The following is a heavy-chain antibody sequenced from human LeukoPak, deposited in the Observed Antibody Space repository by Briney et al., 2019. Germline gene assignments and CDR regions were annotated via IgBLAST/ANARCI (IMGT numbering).Heavy chain of an antibody. D-gene: IGHD2/OR15-2a*01. J-gene: IGHJ4*02. CDR1: GFTFSSYA. CDR2: ISGSGGST. V-gene: IGHV3-23*01. Sequence: PGGSLRLSCAASGFTFSSYAITWVRQAPGEGLDWVSAISGSGGSTFYADSVKGRFTISRDNSKNTLYLQMNSLRAEDTAVYYCAKGISMGRYYFDYWGQGTLVTVSS. CDR3: AKGISMGRYYFDY.